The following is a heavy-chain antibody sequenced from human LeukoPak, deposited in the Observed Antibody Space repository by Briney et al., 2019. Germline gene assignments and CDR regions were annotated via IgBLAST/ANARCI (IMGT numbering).Heavy chain of an antibody. CDR2: ISAYNGNT. V-gene: IGHV1-18*01. D-gene: IGHD3-3*01. Sequence: ASVKVSCKASGYTFTSYGISWVRQAPGQGLEWMGWISAYNGNTNHAQKLQGRVTMTTDTSTSTAYMELRSLRSDDTAVYYCARDFWSGTHLDYWGQGTLVTVSS. J-gene: IGHJ4*02. CDR1: GYTFTSYG. CDR3: ARDFWSGTHLDY.